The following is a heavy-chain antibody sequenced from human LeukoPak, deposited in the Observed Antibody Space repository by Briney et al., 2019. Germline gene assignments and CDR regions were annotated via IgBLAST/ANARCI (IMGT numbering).Heavy chain of an antibody. CDR2: INSDGSGT. D-gene: IGHD3-22*01. V-gene: IGHV3-74*01. CDR1: GFTFSSYW. CDR3: ACDRDYYDSSGYYNY. J-gene: IGHJ4*02. Sequence: GGSLRLSCAASGFTFSSYWMHWVRQAPGKGLAWVSRINSDGSGTIYADSVQSRFTISRDNAKNTLYLQMNSLRAEDTAVYYCACDRDYYDSSGYYNYWGQGTLVTVSS.